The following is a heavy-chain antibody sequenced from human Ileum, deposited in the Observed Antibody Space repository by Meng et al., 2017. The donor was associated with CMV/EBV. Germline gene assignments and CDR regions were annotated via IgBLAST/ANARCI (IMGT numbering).Heavy chain of an antibody. V-gene: IGHV1-18*01. D-gene: IGHD2-21*01. CDR1: GYSFNNFG. CDR3: AKDAGGRCSDS. CDR2: ISTHNGDT. Sequence: ASVKVSCKTSGYSFNNFGISGVRQAPGQGLQWLAWISTHNGDTYYAQNFQGRVTMTTDSYTNTAYMELRSLTSDDTAIYFYAKDAGGRCSDSWGQGTLVTVSS. J-gene: IGHJ5*02.